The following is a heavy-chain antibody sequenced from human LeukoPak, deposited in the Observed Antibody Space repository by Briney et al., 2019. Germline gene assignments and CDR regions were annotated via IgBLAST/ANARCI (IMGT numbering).Heavy chain of an antibody. CDR2: IYYTGSA. D-gene: IGHD6-19*01. Sequence: PSETLSLTCTVSGDSISNNNYYWGWIRQPPGKGLEWIGGIYYTGSAYYSPSLKSRVTISVDTSKNQFSLKLSSVTAADTAIYYCARHGTGSGWSFDYWGQGTLVTVSS. J-gene: IGHJ4*02. CDR3: ARHGTGSGWSFDY. CDR1: GDSISNNNYY. V-gene: IGHV4-39*01.